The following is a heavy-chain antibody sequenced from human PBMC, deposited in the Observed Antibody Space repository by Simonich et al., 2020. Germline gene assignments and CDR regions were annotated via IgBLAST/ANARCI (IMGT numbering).Heavy chain of an antibody. Sequence: QVQLVQSGAEVKKPGASVKVSCKASGYTFTSYGISWVRQAPGQGLEWMGRISAYNDNTNYAQKLQGRGHMTTDTATSTAYMELRSLRSDATAVYYCARSTTGTTAFDIWGQGTMVTVSS. CDR3: ARSTTGTTAFDI. CDR2: ISAYNDNT. V-gene: IGHV1-18*01. CDR1: GYTFTSYG. D-gene: IGHD1-1*01. J-gene: IGHJ3*02.